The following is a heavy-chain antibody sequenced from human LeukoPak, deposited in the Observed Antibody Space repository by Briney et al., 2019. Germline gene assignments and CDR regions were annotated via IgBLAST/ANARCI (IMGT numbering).Heavy chain of an antibody. CDR1: GFTFSSYS. CDR3: ARSGSSGWYEDAFDI. D-gene: IGHD6-19*01. Sequence: PGGSLRLSCAASGFTFSSYSINWVRQAPGKGPEWVSSITSSSSYIYNADSVKGRFTISRDNAKNSLYLQMNSLRAEDTAVYYCARSGSSGWYEDAFDIWGQGTMVTVSS. CDR2: ITSSSSYI. V-gene: IGHV3-21*01. J-gene: IGHJ3*02.